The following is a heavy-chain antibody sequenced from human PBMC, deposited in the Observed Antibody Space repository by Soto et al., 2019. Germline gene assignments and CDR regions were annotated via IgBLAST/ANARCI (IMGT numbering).Heavy chain of an antibody. CDR1: GLTFNTYA. CDR2: ISGSGTST. Sequence: EVQLLESGGGLVQPGGSLRLSCEASGLTFNTYAMSWVRQAPGKGLELVSTISGSGTSTYYADSVKGRFTISRDNSKNTLYLQMSSLRAEDTAIYYCANRNMAMAAYYFDSWGQGTLVTVSS. J-gene: IGHJ4*02. CDR3: ANRNMAMAAYYFDS. D-gene: IGHD6-19*01. V-gene: IGHV3-23*01.